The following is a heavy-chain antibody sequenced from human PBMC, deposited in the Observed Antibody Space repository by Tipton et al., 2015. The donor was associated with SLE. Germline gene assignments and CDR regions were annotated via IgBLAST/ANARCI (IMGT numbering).Heavy chain of an antibody. J-gene: IGHJ6*02. Sequence: SLRLSCVASGLTFSTNYMTWVRQAPGKGLEWVSVIYIGGSTYYADSVKGRFTISRDNSKNTVYLQMNSLRVEDSGVYYCAKDGSSRFSDYYGMDVWGQGTTVTVSS. CDR2: IYIGGST. CDR3: AKDGSSRFSDYYGMDV. D-gene: IGHD6-13*01. V-gene: IGHV3-66*01. CDR1: GLTFSTNY.